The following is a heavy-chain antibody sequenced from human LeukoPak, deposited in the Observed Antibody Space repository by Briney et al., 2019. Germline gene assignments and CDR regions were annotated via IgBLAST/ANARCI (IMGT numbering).Heavy chain of an antibody. D-gene: IGHD6-19*01. CDR2: IYDSGGT. CDR3: ARDLGYSSGWYDY. Sequence: SETLSLTCTVSGGSISSYYWSWIRQPPGKGLEWIGYIYDSGGTDCNPSLKSRLTMSVGTSKSQFSLKLTSVTAADTAVYYCARDLGYSSGWYDYWGQGTLVTVSS. V-gene: IGHV4-59*01. CDR1: GGSISSYY. J-gene: IGHJ4*02.